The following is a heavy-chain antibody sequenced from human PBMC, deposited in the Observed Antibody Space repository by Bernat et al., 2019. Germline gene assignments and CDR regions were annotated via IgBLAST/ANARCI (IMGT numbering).Heavy chain of an antibody. D-gene: IGHD2-2*01. CDR2: IYYSGST. J-gene: IGHJ3*02. CDR3: ARDVVVPAATHGGIQLWLLAFDI. Sequence: QLQLQESGPGLVKPSETLSLTCTVSGGSISSSSYYWGWIRQPPGKGLEWIGSIYYSGSTYYNPSLKSRVTISVDTSKNQFSLKLSSVTAADTAVYYCARDVVVPAATHGGIQLWLLAFDIWGQGTMVTVSS. CDR1: GGSISSSSYY. V-gene: IGHV4-39*02.